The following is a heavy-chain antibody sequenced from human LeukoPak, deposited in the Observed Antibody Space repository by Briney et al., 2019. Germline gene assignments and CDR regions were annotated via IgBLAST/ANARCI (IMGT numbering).Heavy chain of an antibody. CDR2: ICGSGGGT. CDR3: ARYNWNDEGYFDY. J-gene: IGHJ4*02. CDR1: GFTFSSYA. Sequence: GGSLRLSCAASGFTFSSYAMSWVRQAPGKGLGWVSAICGSGGGTYYPDSVKGRTTISTDNSNNTLYLQMNSLRAEHTAVYYCARYNWNDEGYFDYWGQGTLVTVSS. V-gene: IGHV3-23*01. D-gene: IGHD1-1*01.